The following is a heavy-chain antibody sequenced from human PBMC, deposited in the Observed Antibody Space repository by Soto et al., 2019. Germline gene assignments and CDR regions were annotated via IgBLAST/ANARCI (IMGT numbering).Heavy chain of an antibody. J-gene: IGHJ6*02. V-gene: IGHV3-30*18. CDR3: AKDPIAVAGNNYYRMDV. CDR2: ISSDGSNE. Sequence: QVQLVESGGGVVQSGRSLRLSCVASGFTFSSYGMYWVRQAPGKGLEWVAVISSDGSNEYYADSVKGRFTISRDNSKNTLYLQMTSLRAEDTAVYYCAKDPIAVAGNNYYRMDVWGQGTTVTVSS. D-gene: IGHD6-19*01. CDR1: GFTFSSYG.